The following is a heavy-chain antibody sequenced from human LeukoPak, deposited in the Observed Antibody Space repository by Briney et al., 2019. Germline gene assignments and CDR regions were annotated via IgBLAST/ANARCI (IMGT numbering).Heavy chain of an antibody. J-gene: IGHJ3*02. CDR3: ARSVGYDLLDAFDI. CDR1: GYTFTGYY. D-gene: IGHD5-12*01. Sequence: GASVKVSCKASGYTFTGYYMHWVRQAPGQGLEWMGWLNPNSGGTNYAQKFQGRVTMTRDTSISTAYMELSRLRSDDTAMYYCARSVGYDLLDAFDIWGQGTMVTVSS. V-gene: IGHV1-2*02. CDR2: LNPNSGGT.